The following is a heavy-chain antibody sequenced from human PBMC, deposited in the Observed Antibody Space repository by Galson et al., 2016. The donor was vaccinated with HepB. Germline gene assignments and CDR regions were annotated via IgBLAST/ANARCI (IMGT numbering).Heavy chain of an antibody. V-gene: IGHV3-7*01. J-gene: IGHJ4*02. CDR1: GFTFSAYW. CDR2: IKEDGSER. Sequence: LRLSCAASGFTFSAYWMHWVRQAPGKGLEWVANIKEDGSERYYADSVRGRFTISRDNAKNSLYLQMNSLRAEDAAVYYCAREPGYNYGFTWGYWGQGTRVTVSS. D-gene: IGHD5-18*01. CDR3: AREPGYNYGFTWGY.